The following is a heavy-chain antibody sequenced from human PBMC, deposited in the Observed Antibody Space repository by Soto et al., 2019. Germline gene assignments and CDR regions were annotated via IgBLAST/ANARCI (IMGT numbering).Heavy chain of an antibody. CDR3: ARGDLEQLGNWFDP. CDR1: GYTFTSYA. CDR2: INAGNGNT. J-gene: IGHJ5*02. D-gene: IGHD6-6*01. V-gene: IGHV1-3*01. Sequence: ASVKVSCKASGYTFTSYAMRWVRQAPGQRLEWMGWINAGNGNTKYSQKFQGRVTITRDTSASTAYMELSSLRSEDTAVYYCARGDLEQLGNWFDPWGQGTLVTVSS.